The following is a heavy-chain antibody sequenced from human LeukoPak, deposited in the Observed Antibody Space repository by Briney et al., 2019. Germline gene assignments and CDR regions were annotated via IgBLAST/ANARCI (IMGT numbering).Heavy chain of an antibody. V-gene: IGHV4-31*03. J-gene: IGHJ4*02. CDR3: ARNRDGYNSFDY. CDR2: IYYSGSS. D-gene: IGHD5-24*01. CDR1: GGSISSGDYY. Sequence: SQTLSLTCTVSGGSISSGDYYWSWIRQHPGKGLEWIGYIYYSGSSYYNPSLRSRVTISVDTSKNHFSLKLSSVTAADTAVYYCARNRDGYNSFDYWGQGTLVTVSS.